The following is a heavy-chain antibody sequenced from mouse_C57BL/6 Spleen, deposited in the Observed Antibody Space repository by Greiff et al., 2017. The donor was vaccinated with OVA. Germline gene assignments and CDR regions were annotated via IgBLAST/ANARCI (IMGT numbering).Heavy chain of an antibody. J-gene: IGHJ1*03. D-gene: IGHD1-1*01. CDR3: ARAPTVVGDWYFDV. V-gene: IGHV3-1*01. Sequence: SLKSRISITHDTSKNHFFLKLNSVTTEDTATYYCARAPTVVGDWYFDVWGTGTTVTVSS.